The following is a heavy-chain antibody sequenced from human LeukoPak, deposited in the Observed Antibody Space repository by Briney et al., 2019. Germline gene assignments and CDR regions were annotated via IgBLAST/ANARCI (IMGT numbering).Heavy chain of an antibody. J-gene: IGHJ4*02. D-gene: IGHD3-10*01. CDR1: GGSISSYY. CDR3: ARYSGSYYFDY. V-gene: IGHV4-59*08. CDR2: IYYSGST. Sequence: PSETLSLTCTVSGGSISSYYWSWIRQPPGKGLEWIGYIYYSGSTDYNPSLKSRVTISVDTSKNQFSLKLSSVTAADTAVYYCARYSGSYYFDYWGQGTLVTVSS.